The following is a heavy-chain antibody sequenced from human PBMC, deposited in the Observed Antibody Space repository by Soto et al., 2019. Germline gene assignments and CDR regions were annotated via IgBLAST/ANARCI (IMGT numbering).Heavy chain of an antibody. D-gene: IGHD3-16*01. V-gene: IGHV3-7*05. CDR2: IKEDESEK. J-gene: IGHJ4*02. CDR1: GFMFNTYW. Sequence: GESLKISCAASGFMFNTYWMNWVRQAPGKGLEWVANIKEDESEKYYVDSVKGRFTISRDNAKNSLYLQMNSLRPEDTAMYYCASGVYYFDYWGQGTLVTVSS. CDR3: ASGVYYFDY.